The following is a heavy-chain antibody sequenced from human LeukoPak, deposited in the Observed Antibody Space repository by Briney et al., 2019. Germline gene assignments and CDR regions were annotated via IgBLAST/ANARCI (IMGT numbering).Heavy chain of an antibody. CDR2: IYPGDSDT. Sequence: GESLKISCKGSGYSFTSYWIGWVRQMPGKGLEWMGIIYPGDSDTRYSPSFQGQVTISADKSISTAYLQWSSRKASDTAMYYCARRGYYYDSSGYYYGYWGQGTLVTVSS. CDR3: ARRGYYYDSSGYYYGY. CDR1: GYSFTSYW. D-gene: IGHD3-22*01. V-gene: IGHV5-51*01. J-gene: IGHJ4*02.